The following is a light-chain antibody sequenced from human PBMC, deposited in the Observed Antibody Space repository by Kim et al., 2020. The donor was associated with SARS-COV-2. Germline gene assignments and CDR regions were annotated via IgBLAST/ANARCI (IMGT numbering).Light chain of an antibody. Sequence: QSALTQPPSVSGAPGQSVTISCTGTSSDIGTYSRVSWYQQSPGTAPKLMIYEVNNRPSGVPDRFFGSKSGNTASLIIAGLQAEDEADYFCSSYTSADNVLFGGGTQLTVL. J-gene: IGLJ2*01. V-gene: IGLV2-18*02. CDR3: SSYTSADNVL. CDR2: EVN. CDR1: SSDIGTYSR.